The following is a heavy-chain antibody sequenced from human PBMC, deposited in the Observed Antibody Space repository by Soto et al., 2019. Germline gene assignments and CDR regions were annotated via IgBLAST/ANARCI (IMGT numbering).Heavy chain of an antibody. V-gene: IGHV5-51*01. J-gene: IGHJ4*02. CDR2: IYPGDSDT. Sequence: PGESLKISCKGSGYSFTSYWIGWVRQMPGKGLEWMGIIYPGDSDTRYSPSFQGQVTISADKSISTAYLQWSSLKASDTAMYYCARLLPSSLMLEWSSFDYWGQGTLVTVSS. CDR1: GYSFTSYW. CDR3: ARLLPSSLMLEWSSFDY. D-gene: IGHD3-3*01.